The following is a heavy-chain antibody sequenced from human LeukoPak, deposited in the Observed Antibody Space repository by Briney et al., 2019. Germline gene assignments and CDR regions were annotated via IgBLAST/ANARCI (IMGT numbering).Heavy chain of an antibody. Sequence: GGSLRLSCAASGFPFSNHAMSWDRQPPGKGLEWVSAISNGNTYYADSVRGRFTISRDDSKNMVYLQMNSLRDEDTALYYCVREAGYCASVCLKSNWFDPWGQGTLVTVSS. CDR1: GFPFSNHA. CDR3: VREAGYCASVCLKSNWFDP. V-gene: IGHV3-23*01. CDR2: ISNGNT. D-gene: IGHD2-21*02. J-gene: IGHJ5*02.